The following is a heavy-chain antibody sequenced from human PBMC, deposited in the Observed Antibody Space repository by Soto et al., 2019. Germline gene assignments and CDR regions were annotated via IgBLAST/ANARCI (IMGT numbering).Heavy chain of an antibody. CDR3: ARAIGWFGELLGGYYFDY. CDR1: GGSISSGGYS. Sequence: QLQLQESGSGLVKPSQTLSLTCAVSGGSISSGGYSWSWIRQPPGKGLEWIGYIYHSGSTYYNSSLKSRVTIAVARSKNQFSLKLSSVTAADTAVYYCARAIGWFGELLGGYYFDYWGQGTLVTVSS. CDR2: IYHSGST. D-gene: IGHD3-10*01. J-gene: IGHJ4*02. V-gene: IGHV4-30-2*01.